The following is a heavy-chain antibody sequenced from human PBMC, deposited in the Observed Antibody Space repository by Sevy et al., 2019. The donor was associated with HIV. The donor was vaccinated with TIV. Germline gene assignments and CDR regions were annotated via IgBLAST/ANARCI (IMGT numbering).Heavy chain of an antibody. CDR1: GYKFSNYR. V-gene: IGHV5-10-1*01. CDR2: IDPGDSYT. Sequence: GESLKISCQASGYKFSNYRIAWVRQMPGKGLEWMGKIDPGDSYTSYSPSFQGHVTISADKSVSTVYLQWSSLKASDTATYYCAKNKDIVTVIAASSYGLDVWGQGTTVTVSS. J-gene: IGHJ6*02. CDR3: AKNKDIVTVIAASSYGLDV. D-gene: IGHD2-15*01.